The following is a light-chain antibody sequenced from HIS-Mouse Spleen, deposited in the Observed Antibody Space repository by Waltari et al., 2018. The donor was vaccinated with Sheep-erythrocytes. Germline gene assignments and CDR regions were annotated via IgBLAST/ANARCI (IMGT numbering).Light chain of an antibody. Sequence: SSELTQAPAVSVALGQTVRITCQGDRLRSYYASLYQQKPGQAPVLVIYGKNNRPSGIPDRFSGSSSGNTASLTITGAQAEDEADYYCNSRDSSGNLWVFGGGTKLTVL. CDR1: RLRSYY. V-gene: IGLV3-19*01. CDR2: GKN. J-gene: IGLJ3*02. CDR3: NSRDSSGNLWV.